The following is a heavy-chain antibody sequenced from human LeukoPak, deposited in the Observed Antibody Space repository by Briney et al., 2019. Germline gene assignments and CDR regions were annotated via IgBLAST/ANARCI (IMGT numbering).Heavy chain of an antibody. CDR2: INHSGST. D-gene: IGHD3-10*01. Sequence: SETLSLTCTVSGGSISSYYWSWIRQPPGKGLEWIGEINHSGSTNYNPSLKSRVTISVDTSKNQFSLKLSSVTAADTAVYYCARGKLLWFGELLSRSYNWFDPWGQGTLVTVSS. CDR3: ARGKLLWFGELLSRSYNWFDP. CDR1: GGSISSYY. J-gene: IGHJ5*02. V-gene: IGHV4-34*01.